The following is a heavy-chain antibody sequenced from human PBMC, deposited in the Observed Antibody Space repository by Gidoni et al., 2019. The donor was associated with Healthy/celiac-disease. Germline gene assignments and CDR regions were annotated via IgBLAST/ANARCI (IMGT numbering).Heavy chain of an antibody. Sequence: QLQLQESGPGLVKPSETLSLTCTVSGGSISRSRYYWGWIRQPPGKGLEWIGSIYYSGSTYYNPSLKSRVTISVDTSKNQFSLKLSSVTAADTAVYYCARPGYCSGGSCYSGVDYWGQGTLVTVSS. D-gene: IGHD2-15*01. CDR2: IYYSGST. CDR3: ARPGYCSGGSCYSGVDY. CDR1: GGSISRSRYY. J-gene: IGHJ4*02. V-gene: IGHV4-39*01.